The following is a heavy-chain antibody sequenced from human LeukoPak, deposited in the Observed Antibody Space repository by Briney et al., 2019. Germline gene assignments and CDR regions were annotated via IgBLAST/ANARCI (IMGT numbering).Heavy chain of an antibody. J-gene: IGHJ4*02. CDR1: GGSISSYY. CDR3: ARPPPYYDSSGYYPLVD. Sequence: SGTLSLTCTVSGGSISSYYWSWIRQPPGKGLEWIGYIYYSGSTNYNPSLKSRVTISVDTSKNQFSLKLSSVTAADTAVYYCARPPPYYDSSGYYPLVDWGQGTLVTVSS. V-gene: IGHV4-59*01. CDR2: IYYSGST. D-gene: IGHD3-22*01.